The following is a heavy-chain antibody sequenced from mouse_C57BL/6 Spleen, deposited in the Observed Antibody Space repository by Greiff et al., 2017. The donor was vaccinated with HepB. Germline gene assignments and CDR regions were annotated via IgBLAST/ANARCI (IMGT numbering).Heavy chain of an antibody. CDR1: GYTFPSYW. CDR3: ARGGGRFAY. Sequence: VQLQQPGAELVRPGTSVKLSCKASGYTFPSYWMHWVKQRPGQGLEWIGVIDPSDSYTNYNQKFKGKATLTVDTSSSTAYMQRSSLTSEDSAVYYCARGGGRFAYWGQGTLVTVSA. V-gene: IGHV1-59*01. J-gene: IGHJ3*01. CDR2: IDPSDSYT.